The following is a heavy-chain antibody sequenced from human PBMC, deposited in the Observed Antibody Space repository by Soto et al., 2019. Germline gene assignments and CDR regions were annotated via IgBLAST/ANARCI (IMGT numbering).Heavy chain of an antibody. CDR3: ATDRHDSSFS. CDR2: ISSGDDFT. CDR1: GFNFRNYA. J-gene: IGHJ5*02. V-gene: IGHV3-23*01. Sequence: EVQLLESGGGLVQPGGSLRISCEASGFNFRNYAMSWVRQAPWKGLEWVSTISSGDDFTYYADSVKGRFTISIDYSKSTLYLQMNTLIAEDTAVYYCATDRHDSSFSWGQGTLVTVSS. D-gene: IGHD6-19*01.